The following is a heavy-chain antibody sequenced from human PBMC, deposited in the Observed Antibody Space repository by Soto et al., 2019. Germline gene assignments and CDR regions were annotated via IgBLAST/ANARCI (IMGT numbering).Heavy chain of an antibody. Sequence: ASVKVSCKASGYTFSSYGISWVRQAPGQGLEWLGWISGYNGNTNYAQKIQDRLTVTTDTSTSTAYMELRSLGSDDTAVYYCARVRLRAVVVAGTVDNWGQGTLVTVSS. J-gene: IGHJ4*02. CDR3: ARVRLRAVVVAGTVDN. CDR1: GYTFSSYG. CDR2: ISGYNGNT. D-gene: IGHD2-15*01. V-gene: IGHV1-18*04.